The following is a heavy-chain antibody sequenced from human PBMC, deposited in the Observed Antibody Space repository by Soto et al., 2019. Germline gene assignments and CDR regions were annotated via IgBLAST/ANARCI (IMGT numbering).Heavy chain of an antibody. Sequence: EVQLVESGGGLVQPGGSLRLSCAGSGFTLSDHYIDWVRQAPGKGLEWVGRSRDKAQGYSTAYAASVKGRFTTSRDESKNSVYLQMNSLKTEDTAVYYCAKVDRSPDSENDSWGQGALVSVSS. J-gene: IGHJ4*02. CDR3: AKVDRSPDSENDS. CDR1: GFTLSDHY. V-gene: IGHV3-72*01. CDR2: SRDKAQGYST. D-gene: IGHD2-21*02.